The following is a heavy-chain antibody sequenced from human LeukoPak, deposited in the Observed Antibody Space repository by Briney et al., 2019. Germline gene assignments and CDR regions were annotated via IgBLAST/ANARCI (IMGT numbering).Heavy chain of an antibody. CDR2: IRYDGNNK. J-gene: IGHJ4*02. Sequence: GGSLRLSCAASGFTFSNYGMHWVRQAPGKGLEWVAFIRYDGNNKYYADSVKGRFTISRDNSKNTLYLQMNSLRAEDTAVYYCAKDTVVATDYWDQGTLVTVSS. CDR3: AKDTVVATDY. V-gene: IGHV3-30*02. CDR1: GFTFSNYG. D-gene: IGHD4-23*01.